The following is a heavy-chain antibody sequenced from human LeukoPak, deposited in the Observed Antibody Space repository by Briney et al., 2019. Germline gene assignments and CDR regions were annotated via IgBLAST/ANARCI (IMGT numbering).Heavy chain of an antibody. CDR3: ARGVDIGYHPGGWFDP. J-gene: IGHJ5*02. CDR1: GGSFSGYY. V-gene: IGHV4-34*01. D-gene: IGHD2-2*03. Sequence: PSETLSLTCAVYGGSFSGYYWSWIRQPPGKGLEWIGEINHSGSTNYNPTLKSRVTISVDTSKNQFSLKLSSVTAADTAVYYCARGVDIGYHPGGWFDPWGQGTLVTVSS. CDR2: INHSGST.